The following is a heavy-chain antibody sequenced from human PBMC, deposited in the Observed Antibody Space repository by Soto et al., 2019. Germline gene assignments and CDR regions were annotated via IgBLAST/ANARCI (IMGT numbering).Heavy chain of an antibody. J-gene: IGHJ4*02. CDR2: IYYSGST. Sequence: QVQLQESGPGLVKPSLTLSLTCTVSGGSISSGGYYWSWIRQHPGKGLEWIGDIYYSGSTYYNPSLQSRVTLSVDTSKDQFSLKLSSVTAADTAVYCCARQYGDYSPFDYWGQGTLVTVSS. V-gene: IGHV4-31*03. CDR3: ARQYGDYSPFDY. CDR1: GGSISSGGYY. D-gene: IGHD4-17*01.